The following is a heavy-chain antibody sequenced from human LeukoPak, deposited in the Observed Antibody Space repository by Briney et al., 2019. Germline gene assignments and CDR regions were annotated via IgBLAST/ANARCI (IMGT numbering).Heavy chain of an antibody. CDR2: INTDGSGT. CDR3: IRDFRSADL. Sequence: GGSLRLSCAASGFTFSSYWMHWARQAPGKGLVWISRINTDGSGTYYADSLKDRFTISRDNAKSTLYLQMNSLSVEDTATYYCIRDFRSADLWGQGTLVTVTS. J-gene: IGHJ5*02. V-gene: IGHV3-74*01. CDR1: GFTFSSYW.